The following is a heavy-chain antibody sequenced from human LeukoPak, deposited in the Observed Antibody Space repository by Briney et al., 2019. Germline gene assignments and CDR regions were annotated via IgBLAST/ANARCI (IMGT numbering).Heavy chain of an antibody. CDR1: GYTLTELS. CDR3: ATGREVPGRGAFDI. J-gene: IGHJ3*02. V-gene: IGHV1-24*01. Sequence: ASVKVSCKDSGYTLTELSMHWVRQAPGKRLEWMGGFDPEDGETIYAQKFQGRVTMTEDTSTDTAYMELSSLRSEDTAVYYCATGREVPGRGAFDIWGQGTMVTVSS. D-gene: IGHD3-10*01. CDR2: FDPEDGET.